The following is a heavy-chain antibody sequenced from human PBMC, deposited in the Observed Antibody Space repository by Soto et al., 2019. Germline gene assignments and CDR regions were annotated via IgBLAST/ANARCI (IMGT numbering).Heavy chain of an antibody. Sequence: GESLKISCKASGYMYIDHWISWVRQTPGKGLEWVGRIDPSDSYTTYSPSFQGHVTISSDRSGNTAYLEWSSLRASDSAMYYCARHRDYDEPLLLYQFWSQGTPVTVSS. J-gene: IGHJ4*02. CDR1: GYMYIDHW. D-gene: IGHD3-22*01. CDR2: IDPSDSYT. V-gene: IGHV5-10-1*01. CDR3: ARHRDYDEPLLLYQF.